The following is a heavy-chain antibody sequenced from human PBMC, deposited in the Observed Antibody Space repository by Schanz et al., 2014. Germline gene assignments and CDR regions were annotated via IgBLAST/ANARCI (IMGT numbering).Heavy chain of an antibody. CDR2: VSSRSDEI. V-gene: IGHV3-23*04. Sequence: EVQLVESGGGLVQPGGSLRLSCSASGFTFSIYAMHWVRQAPGKGLEWVAAVSSRSDEIKYADSVRGRFTISRDNSRSTMYLQMNSLRAEDTAVYYCAKGRFGELSAFDIWGQGTMVTVSS. CDR3: AKGRFGELSAFDI. J-gene: IGHJ3*02. CDR1: GFTFSIYA. D-gene: IGHD3-10*01.